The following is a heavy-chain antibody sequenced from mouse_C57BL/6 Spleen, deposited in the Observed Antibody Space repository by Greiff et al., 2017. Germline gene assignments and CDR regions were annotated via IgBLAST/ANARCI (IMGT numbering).Heavy chain of an antibody. J-gene: IGHJ4*01. V-gene: IGHV1-81*01. CDR2: IYPRSGNT. D-gene: IGHD1-1*01. CDR1: GYTFTSYG. CDR3: ARFTTVVATDYYAMDY. Sequence: VQLQQSGAELARPGASVKLSCKASGYTFTSYGISWVKQRTGQGLEWIGEIYPRSGNTYYNEKFKGKATLTADKSSSTAYMELRSLTSEDSAVYFCARFTTVVATDYYAMDYWGQGTSVTVSS.